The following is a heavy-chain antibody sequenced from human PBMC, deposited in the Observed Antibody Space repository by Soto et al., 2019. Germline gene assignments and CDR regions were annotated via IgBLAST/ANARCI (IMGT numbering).Heavy chain of an antibody. CDR3: TNDFWSGYYTGRSDGMDV. V-gene: IGHV3-15*07. D-gene: IGHD3-3*01. CDR1: GFTFSNAW. J-gene: IGHJ6*02. Sequence: GGSLRLSCAASGFTFSNAWMNWVRQAPGKGLEWVGRIKSKTDGGTTDYAAPVKGRFTISRDDSKNTLYLQMNSLKTEDTAVYYCTNDFWSGYYTGRSDGMDVWGQGTTVTVS. CDR2: IKSKTDGGTT.